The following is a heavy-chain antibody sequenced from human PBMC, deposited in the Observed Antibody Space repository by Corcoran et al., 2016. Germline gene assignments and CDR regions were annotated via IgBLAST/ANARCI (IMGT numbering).Heavy chain of an antibody. J-gene: IGHJ3*02. CDR2: IYYSGST. Sequence: QVQLQESGPGLVKPSQTLSLTCTVSGGSISSGGYYWSWIRQHPGKGLEWIGYIYYSGSTYYNPSLKSRVTISVDTSKNQFSLKLSSVTAAETAVYYCARGGITIIYRDSGAFDIWGQGTMVTVSS. CDR1: GGSISSGGYY. V-gene: IGHV4-31*03. D-gene: IGHD3-22*01. CDR3: ARGGITIIYRDSGAFDI.